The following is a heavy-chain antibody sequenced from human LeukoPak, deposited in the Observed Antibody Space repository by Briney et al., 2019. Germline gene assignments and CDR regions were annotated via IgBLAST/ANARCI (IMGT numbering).Heavy chain of an antibody. D-gene: IGHD3-22*01. CDR1: GYSFTSYW. V-gene: IGHV5-51*01. CDR2: IYPGDSDT. CDR3: ARQRYDSSGYSAFDI. Sequence: GESLKISCKCSGYSFTSYWIGWVRQMPGKGLEWMGIIYPGDSDTRYSPTFQGQVTVSADKSFSTAYLQWSSLKPSDSAMYYCARQRYDSSGYSAFDIWGQGTMVTVSS. J-gene: IGHJ3*02.